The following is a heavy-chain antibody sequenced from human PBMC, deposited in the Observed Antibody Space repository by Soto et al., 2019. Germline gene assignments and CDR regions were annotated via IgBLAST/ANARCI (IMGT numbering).Heavy chain of an antibody. V-gene: IGHV1-18*01. CDR3: ARDTSYGDDGAYYYYYGMDV. J-gene: IGHJ6*02. CDR1: GYTFTSYG. CDR2: ISAYNGNT. D-gene: IGHD4-17*01. Sequence: ASVKVSCKASGYTFTSYGISCVRQAPGQGLEWMGWISAYNGNTNYAQKLQGRVTMTTDTSTSTAYMELRSLRSDDTAVYYCARDTSYGDDGAYYYYYGMDVWGQGTTVTVSS.